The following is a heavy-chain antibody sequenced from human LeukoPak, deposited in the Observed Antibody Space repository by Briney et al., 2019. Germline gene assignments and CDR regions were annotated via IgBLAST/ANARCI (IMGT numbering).Heavy chain of an antibody. CDR3: ARDRRGGYPRGY. J-gene: IGHJ4*02. CDR2: INSDGSST. CDR1: GFTFSSYW. Sequence: GGSLRLSCAASGFTFSSYWMHWVRRAPGKGLVWVSRINSDGSSTSYADSVKGRFTISRDNAKNTLYLQMNSLRAEDTAVYYCARDRRGGYPRGYWGQGTLVTVSS. V-gene: IGHV3-74*01. D-gene: IGHD3-22*01.